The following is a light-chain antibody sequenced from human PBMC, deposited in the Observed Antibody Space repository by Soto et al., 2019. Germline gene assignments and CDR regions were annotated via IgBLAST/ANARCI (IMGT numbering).Light chain of an antibody. V-gene: IGKV1-33*01. CDR2: DAS. Sequence: DIQMTQSPSSLSASVGDRVTITCQASQDISNYLNWYQQKPGKAPKLLIYDASNLETGVPSRFSGSGSGTDFTFPIRSLQPEDIATYYCQQYANLPPYTFGQGTKLEIK. CDR3: QQYANLPPYT. CDR1: QDISNY. J-gene: IGKJ2*01.